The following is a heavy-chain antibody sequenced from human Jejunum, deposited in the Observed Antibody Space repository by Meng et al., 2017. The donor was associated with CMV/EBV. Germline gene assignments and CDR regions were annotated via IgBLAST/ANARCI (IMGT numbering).Heavy chain of an antibody. CDR1: SVGSNSYY. Sequence: SVGSNSYYWGWIRQPPGRGLEWIGSFYYRQRAYYNPSLQSRVAISIDMSTNQFSLRLASLTAADTAVYYCAKQREGGYPAAHFDLWGQGTLVTVSS. J-gene: IGHJ4*02. D-gene: IGHD5-12*01. CDR2: FYYRQRA. CDR3: AKQREGGYPAAHFDL. V-gene: IGHV4-39*07.